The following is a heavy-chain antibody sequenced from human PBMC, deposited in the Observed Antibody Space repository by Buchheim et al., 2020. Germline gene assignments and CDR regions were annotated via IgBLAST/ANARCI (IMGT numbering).Heavy chain of an antibody. CDR1: GFTFSSYW. CDR3: ARSFVGALDY. J-gene: IGHJ4*02. V-gene: IGHV3-74*01. Sequence: EVQLVESGGGLVQPGGSLRLSCAASGFTFSSYWMHWVRQAPGKGLVWLSVISNDGTTTSNADSVKGRFIVSRDKAKNTLYLQMNSLRAEDTAVYYCARSFVGALDYWGQGIL. CDR2: ISNDGTTT. D-gene: IGHD1-26*01.